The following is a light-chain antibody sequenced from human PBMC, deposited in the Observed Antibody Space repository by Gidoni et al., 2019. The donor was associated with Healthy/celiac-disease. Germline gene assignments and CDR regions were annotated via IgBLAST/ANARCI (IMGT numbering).Light chain of an antibody. CDR2: GAS. CDR1: QSVSSN. CDR3: QQYNNWPGT. V-gene: IGKV3-15*01. Sequence: EIVITQSPATLSVSPGERATLSCRASQSVSSNLAWYQQKPGQAPRLLIYGASTRAPGIPARFSGSGSGTEFTLTISSLQSEDFAVYYCQQYNNWPGTFGQGTKVEIK. J-gene: IGKJ1*01.